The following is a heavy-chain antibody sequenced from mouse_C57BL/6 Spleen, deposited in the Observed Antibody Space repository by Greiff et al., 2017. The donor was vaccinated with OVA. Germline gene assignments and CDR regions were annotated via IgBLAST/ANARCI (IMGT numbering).Heavy chain of an antibody. J-gene: IGHJ2*01. Sequence: QVQLKQPGAELVRPGSSVKLSCKASGYTFTSYWMHWVKQRPIQGLEWIGNIDPSDSETHYNQKFKDKATLTVDKSSSTAYMQLSSLTSEDSAVYYCARWKDGYYVDFDYWGQGTTLTVSS. CDR2: IDPSDSET. CDR1: GYTFTSYW. CDR3: ARWKDGYYVDFDY. D-gene: IGHD2-3*01. V-gene: IGHV1-52*01.